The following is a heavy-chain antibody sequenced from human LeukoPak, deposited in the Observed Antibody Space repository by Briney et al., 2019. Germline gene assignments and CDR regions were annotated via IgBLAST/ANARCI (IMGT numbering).Heavy chain of an antibody. CDR2: ISSSSSYI. J-gene: IGHJ4*02. CDR1: GFTFSSYN. V-gene: IGHV3-21*01. CDR3: ARDTDSWYFDY. D-gene: IGHD6-13*01. Sequence: GGSLRLSCAASGFTFSSYNMNWVRLAPGKGLEWVSSISSSSSYIYYADSLKGRFTISRDNAKNSLYLQMNSLRAEDTAVYYCARDTDSWYFDYWGQGTLVTVSS.